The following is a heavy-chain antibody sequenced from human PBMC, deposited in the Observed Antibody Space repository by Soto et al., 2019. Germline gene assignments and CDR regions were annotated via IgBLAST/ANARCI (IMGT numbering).Heavy chain of an antibody. CDR1: GFTFSSYA. D-gene: IGHD2-15*01. J-gene: IGHJ6*02. CDR3: AKATVVIKGMDV. V-gene: IGHV3-23*01. CDR2: ISGNGGST. Sequence: GGSLRLSCAASGFTFSSYAMSWVRQAPGKGLEWVSAISGNGGSTYYADSVKGRFTISRDNSKNTLYLQMNSLRAEDTAVYYCAKATVVIKGMDVWGQGTTVTVSS.